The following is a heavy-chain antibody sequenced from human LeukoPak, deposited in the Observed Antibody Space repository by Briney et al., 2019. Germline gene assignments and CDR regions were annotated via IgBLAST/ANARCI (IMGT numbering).Heavy chain of an antibody. J-gene: IGHJ4*02. Sequence: GGSLRLSCAASGIIVSNNYMSWVRQAPGKGLEWVSVIYSGGSTYYADSVKGRFTISRDNSKSTLYLQMGSLRAEDMAVYYCARAAQYCSSTSCSFDYWGQGTLVTVSS. CDR2: IYSGGST. CDR3: ARAAQYCSSTSCSFDY. V-gene: IGHV3-66*01. CDR1: GIIVSNNY. D-gene: IGHD2-2*01.